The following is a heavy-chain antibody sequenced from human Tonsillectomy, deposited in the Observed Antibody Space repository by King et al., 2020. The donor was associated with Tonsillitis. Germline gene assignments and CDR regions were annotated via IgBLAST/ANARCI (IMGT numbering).Heavy chain of an antibody. CDR3: AKDLRAYYRAGAFDI. V-gene: IGHV3-30*18. D-gene: IGHD3-10*01. J-gene: IGHJ3*02. Sequence: VQLVESGGGVVQPGRSLRVSCAASGFTFNNFDMHWVRQAPGKGVEWVAVISYDGTNKNYADSPKGRFTLSRDNSKNTLYLQNNSLRPEDTALYFFAKDLRAYYRAGAFDIWGQGTMVTVSS. CDR1: GFTFNNFD. CDR2: ISYDGTNK.